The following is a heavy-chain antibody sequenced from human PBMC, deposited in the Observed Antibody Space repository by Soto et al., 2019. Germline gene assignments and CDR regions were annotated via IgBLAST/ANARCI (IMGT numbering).Heavy chain of an antibody. CDR2: IWYDGSNK. CDR3: AREGRSGPAAFHSWFDP. CDR1: GFTFSSYG. Sequence: PGGSLRLSCAASGFTFSSYGMHWVRQAPGKGLEWVAVIWYDGSNKYYADSVKGRFTISRDNSKNTLYLQMNSLGAEDTAVYYCAREGRSGPAAFHSWFDPWGQGTLVTVSS. D-gene: IGHD2-2*01. J-gene: IGHJ5*02. V-gene: IGHV3-33*01.